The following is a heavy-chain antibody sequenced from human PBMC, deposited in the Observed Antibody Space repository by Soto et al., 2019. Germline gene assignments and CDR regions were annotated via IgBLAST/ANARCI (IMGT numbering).Heavy chain of an antibody. V-gene: IGHV3-7*03. CDR2: IKGDGSGI. CDR3: ARHGDYCFDY. Sequence: GGSLRLSCVASGFTFNNYWMTWLRQAPGKGLEWVAHIKGDGSGISYVDSVKGRFTISRDNAKNSLYLQMNSLRVEDTAVYYCARHGDYCFDYWGQGILVTVSS. J-gene: IGHJ4*02. D-gene: IGHD2-21*02. CDR1: GFTFNNYW.